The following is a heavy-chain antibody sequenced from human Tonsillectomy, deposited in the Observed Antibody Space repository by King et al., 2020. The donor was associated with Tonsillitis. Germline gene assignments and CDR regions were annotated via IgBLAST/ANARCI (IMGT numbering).Heavy chain of an antibody. V-gene: IGHV1-2*02. J-gene: IGHJ6*02. Sequence: VQLVESGAEVKKPGASVKVSCKASGYSFTAYYMHWVRQSPGQGLECMGWIDPNSGGTNYSQKFQGRVTLTRDKSISTAYRELGRLRSDDTAVYYCARGGSSSSLNYYYGLDVWGQGTTVTVSS. CDR3: ARGGSSSSLNYYYGLDV. CDR1: GYSFTAYY. D-gene: IGHD6-13*01. CDR2: IDPNSGGT.